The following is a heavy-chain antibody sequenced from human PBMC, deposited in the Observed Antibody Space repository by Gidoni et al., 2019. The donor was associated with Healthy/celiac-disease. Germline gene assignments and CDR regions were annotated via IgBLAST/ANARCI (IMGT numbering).Heavy chain of an antibody. CDR1: GFTVSSYG. V-gene: IGHV3-30*03. CDR3: ATDRAFGDHYDSSGYSSFDY. Sequence: QVQLVESGGGVVQPGRSLRLSCAAAGFTVSSYGMHRVRQAHGKGLELVAVISYDGSDKYYADSVKGRFTISRDNSKNTLYLQMNSLRAEDTAVYYCATDRAFGDHYDSSGYSSFDYWGQGTLVTVSS. D-gene: IGHD3-22*01. CDR2: ISYDGSDK. J-gene: IGHJ4*02.